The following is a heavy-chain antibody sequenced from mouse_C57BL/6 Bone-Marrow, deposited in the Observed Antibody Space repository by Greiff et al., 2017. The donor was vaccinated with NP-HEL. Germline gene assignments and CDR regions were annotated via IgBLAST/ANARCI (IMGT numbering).Heavy chain of an antibody. CDR1: GYTFTDYY. CDR2: INPYNGGT. D-gene: IGHD1-1*01. Sequence: VQLQQSGPVLVKPGASVKMSCKASGYTFTDYYMNWVKQSHGKSLEWIGVINPYNGGTSYNQKFKGKATLTVDKSSSTAYMELNSLTSEDSAVYYCARVLRGFAYWGQGTLVTVSA. CDR3: ARVLRGFAY. V-gene: IGHV1-19*01. J-gene: IGHJ3*01.